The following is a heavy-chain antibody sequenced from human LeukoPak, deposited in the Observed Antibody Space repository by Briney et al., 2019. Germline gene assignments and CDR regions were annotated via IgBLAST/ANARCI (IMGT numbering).Heavy chain of an antibody. CDR3: ARDGAARPGYYMDV. V-gene: IGHV4-39*07. CDR1: NGSISSSSYY. CDR2: VYYSGSS. J-gene: IGHJ6*03. Sequence: SETLSLTCTVSNGSISSSSYYWGWIRQPPGEGLEWIGRVYYSGSSHYNPSLKSRVTISVDTSKNQFSLRLSSVTAADTAVYYCARDGAARPGYYMDVWGKGTTVTVSS. D-gene: IGHD6-6*01.